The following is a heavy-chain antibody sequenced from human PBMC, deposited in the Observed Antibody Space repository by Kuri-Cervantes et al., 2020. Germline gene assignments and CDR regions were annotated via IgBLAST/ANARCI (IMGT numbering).Heavy chain of an antibody. Sequence: GSLRLSCAASGFTFSTYAMAWVRQAPGKGLEWIGEINHDGNTNFHPSLKSRVTISVDPSKNQFSLKLTSVTAADSAVYYCARERLAATANYYYYMDVWGKGTTVTVSS. CDR3: ARERLAATANYYYYMDV. V-gene: IGHV4-34*01. D-gene: IGHD6-13*01. CDR1: GFTFSTYA. J-gene: IGHJ6*03. CDR2: INHDGNT.